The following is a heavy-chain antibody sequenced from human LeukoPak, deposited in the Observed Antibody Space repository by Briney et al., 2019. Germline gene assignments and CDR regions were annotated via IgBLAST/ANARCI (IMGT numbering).Heavy chain of an antibody. CDR3: ARRGSSGWYFDY. J-gene: IGHJ4*02. CDR1: GYIFTSYY. Sequence: ASVKVSCKASGYIFTSYYMHWVRQAPGQGLEWMGIINPSGGSTRYAQKFQGRVTVTRDTTTSTVYMELSSLRSDDTAVYYCARRGSSGWYFDYWGQGTLVTVSS. D-gene: IGHD6-19*01. V-gene: IGHV1-46*01. CDR2: INPSGGST.